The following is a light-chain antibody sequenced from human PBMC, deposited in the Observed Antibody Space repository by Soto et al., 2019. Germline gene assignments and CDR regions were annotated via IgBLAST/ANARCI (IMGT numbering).Light chain of an antibody. J-gene: IGKJ1*01. CDR1: QGVGSNT. V-gene: IGKV3-20*01. CDR2: GSS. Sequence: EIVRSQSPAPLPWSPGKKPTSSSRAIQGVGSNTLAWYQQKPGQAPRLLIYGSSSRATGIPDRFSGSGSGTDFTLTISRLEPEDFAVYYCQQYGSSLRTFGQGTKVEVK. CDR3: QQYGSSLRT.